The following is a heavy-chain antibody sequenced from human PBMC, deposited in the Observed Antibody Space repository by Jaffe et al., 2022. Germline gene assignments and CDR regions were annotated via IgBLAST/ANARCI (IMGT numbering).Heavy chain of an antibody. CDR1: GYSISSGYY. J-gene: IGHJ1*01. CDR2: IYHSGST. CDR3: ASPIGSGWHEYFQH. D-gene: IGHD6-19*01. Sequence: QVQLQESGPGLVKPSETLSLTCAVSGYSISSGYYWGWIRQPPGKGLEWIGSIYHSGSTYYNPSLKSRVTISVDTSKNQFSLKLSSVTAADTAVYYCASPIGSGWHEYFQHWGQGTLVTVSS. V-gene: IGHV4-38-2*01.